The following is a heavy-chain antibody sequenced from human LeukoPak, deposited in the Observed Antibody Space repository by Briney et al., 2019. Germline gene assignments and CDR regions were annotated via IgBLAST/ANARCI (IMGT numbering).Heavy chain of an antibody. Sequence: PGGSLRLPCAVSGLTFSAYGMHWVRQAPGKGLEWVAIIWSDGTNKYYAESVRGRFTISRDDSKNTLYLQTNTLIIEDTVVYYCASAAGAFDNWGQGTMITVSS. V-gene: IGHV3-33*01. CDR3: ASAAGAFDN. J-gene: IGHJ3*02. D-gene: IGHD6-13*01. CDR1: GLTFSAYG. CDR2: IWSDGTNK.